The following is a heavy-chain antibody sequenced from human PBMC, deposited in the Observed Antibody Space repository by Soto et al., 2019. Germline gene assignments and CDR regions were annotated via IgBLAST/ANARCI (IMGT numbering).Heavy chain of an antibody. J-gene: IGHJ3*02. CDR3: ARVDPRYFDWLRAFDI. CDR1: GYTFTSYA. Sequence: ASVKVSCKASGYTFTSYAMHWVRQAPGQRLEGMGWINAGNGNTKYSQKFQGRVTITRDTSASTGYMELSSLRSEDTAVYYCARVDPRYFDWLRAFDIWGQGTMVTVSS. D-gene: IGHD3-9*01. CDR2: INAGNGNT. V-gene: IGHV1-3*01.